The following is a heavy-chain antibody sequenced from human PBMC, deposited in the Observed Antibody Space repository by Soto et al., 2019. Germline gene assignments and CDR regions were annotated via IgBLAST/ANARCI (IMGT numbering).Heavy chain of an antibody. CDR2: NTHSGRS. V-gene: IGHV4-34*01. Sequence: SETLSLTCDVYGGSFSGHYWSWIRQSPGKGLEWIGENTHSGRSSYNPSLKSRVTISVDTSKNQFSLELTSLTAADTAVYYCARGYLPCGNTFYFDYWGQGALVTVYS. D-gene: IGHD2-15*01. CDR1: GGSFSGHY. CDR3: ARGYLPCGNTFYFDY. J-gene: IGHJ4*02.